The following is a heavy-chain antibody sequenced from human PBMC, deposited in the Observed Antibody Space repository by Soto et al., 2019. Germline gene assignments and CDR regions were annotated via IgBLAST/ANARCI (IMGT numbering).Heavy chain of an antibody. CDR3: AGGGVRGVITRTRDYYGMDV. Sequence: GESLKISCKGSGYSFTSYWIGWVRQMPGKGLEWMGISYPGDSDTRYSPYFQGQVTISADKSISTAYLKWSSLKASDTAMYYCAGGGVRGVITRTRDYYGMDVWGQGTTVTVSS. V-gene: IGHV5-51*01. J-gene: IGHJ6*02. CDR2: SYPGDSDT. CDR1: GYSFTSYW. D-gene: IGHD3-10*01.